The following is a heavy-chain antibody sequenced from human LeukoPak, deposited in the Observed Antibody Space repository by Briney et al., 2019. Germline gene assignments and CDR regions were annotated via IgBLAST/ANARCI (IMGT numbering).Heavy chain of an antibody. D-gene: IGHD1-26*01. V-gene: IGHV5-51*01. CDR2: IYPGDSDT. CDR1: GYSFTSYW. J-gene: IGHJ3*02. CDR3: ARLFSGSYWGSSDAFDI. Sequence: AGESLKISCKGSGYSFTSYWIGWVRQMPGKGLEWMGIIYPGDSDTRYSPSFQGQVTISADKSISTAYLQWSSLKASDTAMYYCARLFSGSYWGSSDAFDIWGQGTMVTVSS.